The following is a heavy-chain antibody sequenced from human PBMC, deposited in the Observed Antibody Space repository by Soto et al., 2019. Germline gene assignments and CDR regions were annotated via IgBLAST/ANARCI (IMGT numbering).Heavy chain of an antibody. CDR2: IYPGDYET. CDR3: ERPPTGDYEITDV. Sequence: GESLKISCKGSGYHFTNYWVGWVRQMPGKGLEWMGIIYPGDYETRYSPSFQGQVTISADKSISTAYLQWSSLKASDTAMYYCERPPTGDYEITDVWGQGTTVTVSS. D-gene: IGHD4-17*01. V-gene: IGHV5-51*01. J-gene: IGHJ6*02. CDR1: GYHFTNYW.